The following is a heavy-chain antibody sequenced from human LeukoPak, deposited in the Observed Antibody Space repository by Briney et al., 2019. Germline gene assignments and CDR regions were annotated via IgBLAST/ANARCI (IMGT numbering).Heavy chain of an antibody. Sequence: VASVKVSCKASGGTFSSYAISWVRQAPGQGLEWMGRIIPILGIANYAQKFQGRVTITADKSTSTAYMELSSLRSEDTAVYYCARDVMYYYDSSGFFDYWGQGTLVTVSS. V-gene: IGHV1-69*04. D-gene: IGHD3-22*01. CDR1: GGTFSSYA. CDR3: ARDVMYYYDSSGFFDY. J-gene: IGHJ4*02. CDR2: IIPILGIA.